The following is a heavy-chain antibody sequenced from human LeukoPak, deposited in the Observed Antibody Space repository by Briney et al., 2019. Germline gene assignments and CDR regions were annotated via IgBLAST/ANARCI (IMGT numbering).Heavy chain of an antibody. D-gene: IGHD3-22*01. J-gene: IGHJ5*02. CDR1: GGSISSSSYY. Sequence: SETLSLTCTVSGGSISSSSYYWSWIRQPPGKGLEWIGYIYYSGSTNYNPSLKSRVTISVDTSKNQFSLKLSSVTAADTAVYYCARAQYYYDSSGYYGGWFDPWGQGTLVTVSS. CDR3: ARAQYYYDSSGYYGGWFDP. V-gene: IGHV4-61*01. CDR2: IYYSGST.